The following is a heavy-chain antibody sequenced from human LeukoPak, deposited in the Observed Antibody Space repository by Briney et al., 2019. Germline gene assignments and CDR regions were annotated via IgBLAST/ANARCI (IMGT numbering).Heavy chain of an antibody. J-gene: IGHJ4*02. CDR3: ARRAGAYSHPYDY. CDR2: IGGDVRT. Sequence: GGSLRLSCEASGFTFSSNAMSWVRQAPGKGLEWVSGIGGDVRTHYADSVKGRFTISRDNSKNTMYLQMNSLRAEDTAVYYCARRAGAYSHPYDYWGQGTLATVSS. D-gene: IGHD4/OR15-4a*01. V-gene: IGHV3-23*01. CDR1: GFTFSSNA.